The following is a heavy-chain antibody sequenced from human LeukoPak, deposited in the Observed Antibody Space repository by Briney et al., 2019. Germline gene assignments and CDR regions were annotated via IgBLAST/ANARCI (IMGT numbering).Heavy chain of an antibody. CDR2: ITSGSSYI. Sequence: GGSLRLSCAASGFSFSSYSMNWVRQAPGKGLEWVSSITSGSSYIYYADSVKGRFTISRDNAKNSLFLQMNSLRAEDTAVYYCARDPYSGSYGNYYYYFMDVWGKGTTVTISS. V-gene: IGHV3-21*01. J-gene: IGHJ6*03. D-gene: IGHD1-26*01. CDR1: GFSFSSYS. CDR3: ARDPYSGSYGNYYYYFMDV.